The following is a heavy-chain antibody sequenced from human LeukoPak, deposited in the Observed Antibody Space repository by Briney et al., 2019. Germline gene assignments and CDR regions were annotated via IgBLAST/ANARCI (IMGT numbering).Heavy chain of an antibody. CDR1: GGSISSYY. J-gene: IGHJ4*02. CDR2: IYYSGST. V-gene: IGHV4-4*07. Sequence: SETLSLTCTVSGGSISSYYWSWIRQPAGKGLEWIGSIYYSGSTYYNPSLKSRVTISVDTSKNQFSLKLSSVTAADTAVYYCARGPLTRLRIFDYWGQGTLVTVSS. D-gene: IGHD4-17*01. CDR3: ARGPLTRLRIFDY.